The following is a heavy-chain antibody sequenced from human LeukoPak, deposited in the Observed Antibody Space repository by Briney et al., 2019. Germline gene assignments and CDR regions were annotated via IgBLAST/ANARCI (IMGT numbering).Heavy chain of an antibody. CDR2: ISWNSGSI. J-gene: IGHJ4*02. V-gene: IGHV3-9*01. Sequence: GRSLRLSCAASGFTFEDYAMHWVRQAPGKGLEWVSGISWNSGSIGYADSVKGRFTISRDNAKNSLYLQMNSLRAEDTAVYYCAKDSSGYFAGVNFDYWGQGTLVTVSS. CDR3: AKDSSGYFAGVNFDY. D-gene: IGHD3-22*01. CDR1: GFTFEDYA.